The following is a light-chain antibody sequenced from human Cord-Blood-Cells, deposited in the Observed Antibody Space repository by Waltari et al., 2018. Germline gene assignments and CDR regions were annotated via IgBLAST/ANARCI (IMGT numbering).Light chain of an antibody. Sequence: DIQMTQSPSPLSASVGDRVTITCRASQSISSYLNWYQQKPGKAPKLLIYAASSLQSGVPSRFSGSGSGTDFTLTISSLQPEDFATYYCQQSYSTLGTFGGGTKVEIK. CDR1: QSISSY. CDR3: QQSYSTLGT. CDR2: AAS. J-gene: IGKJ4*01. V-gene: IGKV1-39*01.